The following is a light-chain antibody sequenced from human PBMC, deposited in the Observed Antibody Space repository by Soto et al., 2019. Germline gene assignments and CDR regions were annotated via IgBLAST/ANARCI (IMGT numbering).Light chain of an antibody. V-gene: IGKV1-5*03. CDR2: KAS. CDR1: QTISSW. Sequence: QLTKNTSTLSASVGDRVTITCRASQTISSWLAWYQQKPGKAPKLLIYKASTLKSGVPSRFSGSGSGAEFTLTISSLQPDDFATYYCQHYNSYSEAFGQGTKVDI. J-gene: IGKJ1*01. CDR3: QHYNSYSEA.